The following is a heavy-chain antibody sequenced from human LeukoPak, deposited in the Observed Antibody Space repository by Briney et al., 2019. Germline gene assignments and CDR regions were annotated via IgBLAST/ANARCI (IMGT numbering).Heavy chain of an antibody. D-gene: IGHD6-6*01. J-gene: IGHJ4*02. V-gene: IGHV3-49*04. CDR2: IRSKAYGGTT. CDR3: TRTPAIRLFDY. Sequence: GRSLRLSCTASGFTFGDYAMSWVRQAPGKGLEWVGFIRSKAYGGTTEYAASVKGRFTISRDDSKSIAYLQMNSLKTEDTAVYYCTRTPAIRLFDYWGQGTLVTVSS. CDR1: GFTFGDYA.